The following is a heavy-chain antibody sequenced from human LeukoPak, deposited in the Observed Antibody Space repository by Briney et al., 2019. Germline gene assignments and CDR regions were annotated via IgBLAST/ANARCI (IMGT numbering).Heavy chain of an antibody. V-gene: IGHV3-30*02. CDR2: IRYDGSNK. CDR3: ARERDYLWGSYRYPDY. D-gene: IGHD3-16*02. Sequence: GGSLRLSCAASGFTFSSYGMHWVRQAPGKGLEWVAFIRYDGSNKYYADSVKGRFTISRDNSKNTLYLQMNSLRAEDTAVYYCARERDYLWGSYRYPDYWGQGTLVTVSS. J-gene: IGHJ4*02. CDR1: GFTFSSYG.